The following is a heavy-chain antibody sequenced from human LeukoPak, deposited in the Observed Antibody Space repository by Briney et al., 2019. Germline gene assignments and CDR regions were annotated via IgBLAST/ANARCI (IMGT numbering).Heavy chain of an antibody. CDR1: GGSISSGDYY. J-gene: IGHJ4*02. CDR2: IYYSGST. CDR3: ARGDIAAAGSDY. Sequence: SQTLSLTCTVSGGSISSGDYYWSWIRQPPGKGLEWIGYIYYSGSTYYNPSLKSRVTISVDTSKNQFSLKLSAVTAADTAVYYCARGDIAAAGSDYWGQGTLVTVSS. V-gene: IGHV4-30-4*01. D-gene: IGHD6-13*01.